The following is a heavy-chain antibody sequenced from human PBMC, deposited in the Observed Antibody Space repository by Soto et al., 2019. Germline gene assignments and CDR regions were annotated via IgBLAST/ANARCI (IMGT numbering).Heavy chain of an antibody. V-gene: IGHV4-30-2*01. J-gene: IGHJ5*02. CDR1: GGSVNSGGYS. Sequence: QVQLQESGSRLVRPSQTVSLTCSVSGGSVNSGGYSWSWIRQPPGKGLEWIAFISPSGSPAYNPSLKSRVTISVDRSKNQIPLELSSVTAADTAVYYCTRGVLAWGPGTRVTVSS. D-gene: IGHD2-8*01. CDR3: TRGVLA. CDR2: ISPSGSP.